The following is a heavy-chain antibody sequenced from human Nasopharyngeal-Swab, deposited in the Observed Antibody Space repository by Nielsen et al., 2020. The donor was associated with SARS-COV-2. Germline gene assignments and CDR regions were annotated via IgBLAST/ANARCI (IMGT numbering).Heavy chain of an antibody. V-gene: IGHV1-46*01. Sequence: ASVKVSCKASGYTFTSYYMHWVRQAPGQGLEWLGIINPSGGSTSYAQKFQGRVTMTRDTSTSTVYMELSSLRSEDTAVYYCARDGDRGYYGSGPGDSWFDPWGQGTLVTVSS. CDR2: INPSGGST. D-gene: IGHD3-10*01. CDR1: GYTFTSYY. CDR3: ARDGDRGYYGSGPGDSWFDP. J-gene: IGHJ5*02.